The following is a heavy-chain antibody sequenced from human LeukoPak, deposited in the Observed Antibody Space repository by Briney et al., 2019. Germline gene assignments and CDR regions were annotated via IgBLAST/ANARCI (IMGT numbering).Heavy chain of an antibody. CDR2: INHSGST. J-gene: IGHJ5*02. D-gene: IGHD1-26*01. Sequence: SETLSLTCAVYGGSFSGYYWSWIRQPPGKGLEWIGEINHSGSTNYNPSLKSRVTISVDTSKNQFSLKLSSVTAADTAVYYCARLYGGSYLLGWFDPWGQGTLVTVSS. V-gene: IGHV4-34*01. CDR1: GGSFSGYY. CDR3: ARLYGGSYLLGWFDP.